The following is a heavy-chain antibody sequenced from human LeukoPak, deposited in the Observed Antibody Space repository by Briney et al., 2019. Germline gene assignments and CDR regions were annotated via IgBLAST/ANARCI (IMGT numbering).Heavy chain of an antibody. D-gene: IGHD6-19*01. V-gene: IGHV3-48*03. CDR1: GFTFSSYE. CDR3: ARDLGSIAVAGFDAFDI. J-gene: IGHJ3*02. CDR2: ISSSGSTI. Sequence: GGSLRLSCAASGFTFSSYEMNWVRQGPGKGLEWVSYISSSGSTIYYADSVKGRFTISRDNAKNSLYLQMNSLRAEDTAVYYCARDLGSIAVAGFDAFDIWGQGTMVTVSS.